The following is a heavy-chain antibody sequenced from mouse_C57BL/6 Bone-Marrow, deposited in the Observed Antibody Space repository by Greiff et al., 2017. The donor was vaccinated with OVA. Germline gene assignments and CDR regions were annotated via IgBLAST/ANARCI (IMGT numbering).Heavy chain of an antibody. Sequence: VQLQQSVAELVRPGASVKLSCTASGFNIKNTYMPWVKQRPEQGLEWIGRIDPANGNTKYAPKFQGKATITADTSSNTAYLQRSSLTSEDTAIYYCARWGLGPYYYAMDYWGQGTSVTVSS. V-gene: IGHV14-3*01. CDR1: GFNIKNTY. D-gene: IGHD4-1*01. J-gene: IGHJ4*01. CDR3: ARWGLGPYYYAMDY. CDR2: IDPANGNT.